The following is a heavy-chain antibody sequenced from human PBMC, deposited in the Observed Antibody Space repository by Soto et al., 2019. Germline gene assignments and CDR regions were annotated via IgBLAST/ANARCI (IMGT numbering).Heavy chain of an antibody. V-gene: IGHV1-69*02. CDR1: GGTFSTYT. D-gene: IGHD4-4*01. Sequence: QVQLVQSGAEVKKPGSSVKVSCKASGGTFSTYTITWVRQAPGQGLEWMGRIIPIIGIINYAQKFQGRVTISADKFAGAAEMELTGLRSDDTAVYYCAGDPDSHYNDSHASSYPWGQGTLVTVSS. J-gene: IGHJ5*02. CDR2: IIPIIGII. CDR3: AGDPDSHYNDSHASSYP.